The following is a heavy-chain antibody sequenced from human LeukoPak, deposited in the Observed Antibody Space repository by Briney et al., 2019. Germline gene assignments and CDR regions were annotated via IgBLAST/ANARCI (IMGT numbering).Heavy chain of an antibody. CDR3: ARIGWDYGDYGGIDY. V-gene: IGHV4-34*01. CDR1: GGSFSGYY. CDR2: INHSGST. D-gene: IGHD4-17*01. Sequence: PSETLSLTCAVYGGSFSGYYWSWIRQPPGKGLEWIGEINHSGSTNYNPSLKSRVTISVDTSKNQFSLKLSSVTAADTAVYYCARIGWDYGDYGGIDYWGQGTLVTVSS. J-gene: IGHJ4*02.